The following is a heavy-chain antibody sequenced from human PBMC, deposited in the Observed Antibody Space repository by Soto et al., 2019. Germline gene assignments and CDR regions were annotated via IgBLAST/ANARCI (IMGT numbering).Heavy chain of an antibody. J-gene: IGHJ6*02. D-gene: IGHD6-19*01. CDR3: ARSSFSVAGTPYYYYYGMDV. CDR1: GITFSSSV. CDR2: IRRSGDPT. V-gene: IGHV3-23*01. Sequence: EVQLLESGGGLVQPGGSLRLSCAASGITFSSSVMNWVRQAPGKGLEWVSTIRRSGDPTYYADSVRGRFTISRDNSKNSLYLQMNSLRAEDTAVYYCARSSFSVAGTPYYYYYGMDVWGQGTTVTVSS.